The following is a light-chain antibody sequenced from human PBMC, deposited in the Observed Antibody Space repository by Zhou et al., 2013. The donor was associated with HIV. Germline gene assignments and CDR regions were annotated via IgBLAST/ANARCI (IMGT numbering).Light chain of an antibody. J-gene: IGKJ2*01. CDR2: KAS. V-gene: IGKV1-5*03. CDR1: QSSSW. CDR3: QQYNSYST. Sequence: DIQMTQSPSTLSASVGDRVTITCRASQSSSWLAWYQQKPGKAPKLLIYKASSLESGVPSRFSGSGSGTEFTLTISSLQPDDFATYYCQQYNSYSTFGQGTKLEIK.